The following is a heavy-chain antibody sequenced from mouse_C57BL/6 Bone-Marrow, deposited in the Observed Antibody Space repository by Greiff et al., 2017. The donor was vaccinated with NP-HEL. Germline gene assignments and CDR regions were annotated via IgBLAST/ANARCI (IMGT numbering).Heavy chain of an antibody. CDR1: GYTFTSYW. D-gene: IGHD2-4*01. CDR3: AKLRRGVYYYAMDY. J-gene: IGHJ4*01. Sequence: QVQLQQSGAELAKPGASVKLSCKASGYTFTSYWMHWVKQRPGQGLEWIGYINPSSGYTKSNQKFKDKATLTADKSSSTAYMQLSSLTYEDSAVYYCAKLRRGVYYYAMDYWGQGTSVTVSS. CDR2: INPSSGYT. V-gene: IGHV1-7*01.